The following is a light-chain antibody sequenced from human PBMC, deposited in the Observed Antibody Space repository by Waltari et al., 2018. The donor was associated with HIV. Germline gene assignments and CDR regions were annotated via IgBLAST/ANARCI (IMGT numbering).Light chain of an antibody. V-gene: IGLV3-21*04. CDR1: HIGRKR. CDR3: QVWDRTSDFV. CDR2: YDN. J-gene: IGLJ1*01. Sequence: SYVLTQPPSVSVAPGQTARITCGGDHIGRKRVHWYQQKPGQAPVLVIYYDNDRSSGIPERFSGSNSGNTATLTISRVEAGDEADYHCQVWDRTSDFVFGSGTKVTVL.